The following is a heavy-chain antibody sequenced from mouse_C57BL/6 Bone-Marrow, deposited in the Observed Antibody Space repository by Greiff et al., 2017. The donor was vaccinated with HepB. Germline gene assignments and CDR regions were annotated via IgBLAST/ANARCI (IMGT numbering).Heavy chain of an antibody. CDR3: ARRTDYYGSSYGY. V-gene: IGHV1-81*01. J-gene: IGHJ2*01. CDR1: GYTFTSYG. CDR2: NYPRSGNT. Sequence: VQLQQSGAELARPGASVKLSCKASGYTFTSYGISWVKQRTGQGLEWIGENYPRSGNTYYNEKFKGKATLTADKSSSTAYMELRSLTSEDSAVYFCARRTDYYGSSYGYWGQGTTLTVSS. D-gene: IGHD1-1*01.